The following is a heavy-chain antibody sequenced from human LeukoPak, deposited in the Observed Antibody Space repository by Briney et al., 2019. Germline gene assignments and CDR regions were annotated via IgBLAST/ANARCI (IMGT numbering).Heavy chain of an antibody. Sequence: SETLSLTCTVSGASISSDYWSWIRQSPGKGLEWIGYIHHSGDTNCNPSLKSRVSMSMDTSKNQFSLKLTSVTAAATAVYYCARDTRSKERSDYWGQGTLVIVSS. CDR3: ARDTRSKERSDY. CDR1: GASISSDY. V-gene: IGHV4-59*01. D-gene: IGHD1-1*01. J-gene: IGHJ4*02. CDR2: IHHSGDT.